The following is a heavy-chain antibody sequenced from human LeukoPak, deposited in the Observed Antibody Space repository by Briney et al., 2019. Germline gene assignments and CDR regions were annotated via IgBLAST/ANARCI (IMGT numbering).Heavy chain of an antibody. V-gene: IGHV4-34*01. CDR1: GGSISTFY. CDR2: INHSGST. D-gene: IGHD6-19*01. Sequence: SETLSLTCTVSGGSISTFYWSWIRQPPGKGLEWIGEINHSGSTNYNPSLKSRVTISVDTSKNQFSLKLSSVTAADTAVYYCAGIAVAGTIYFDYWGQGTLVTVSS. CDR3: AGIAVAGTIYFDY. J-gene: IGHJ4*02.